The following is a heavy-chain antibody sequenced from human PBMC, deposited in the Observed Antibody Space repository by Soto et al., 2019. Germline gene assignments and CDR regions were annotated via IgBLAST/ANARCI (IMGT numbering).Heavy chain of an antibody. CDR1: GGSISSYY. CDR3: ARDERGGAAGGIDY. Sequence: QVQLQESGPGLVKPSETLSLTCTVSGGSISSYYWSWIRQPPGKGLEWVGYIYYSGSTNYTPSLRSRITRSVDTPTNQFSLKLSSVTAADTAVYYCARDERGGAAGGIDYWGQGTLVTVSS. V-gene: IGHV4-59*01. J-gene: IGHJ4*02. CDR2: IYYSGST. D-gene: IGHD6-25*01.